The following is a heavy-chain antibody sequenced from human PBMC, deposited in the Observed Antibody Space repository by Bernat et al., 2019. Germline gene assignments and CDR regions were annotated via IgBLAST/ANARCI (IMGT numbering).Heavy chain of an antibody. CDR3: ARGRYCSGGSCYTRPILDY. J-gene: IGHJ4*02. CDR1: GFTFSSYG. D-gene: IGHD2-15*01. V-gene: IGHV3-33*01. CDR2: IWYDGSNK. Sequence: QVQLVESGGGVVQPGRSLRLSCAASGFTFSSYGMHWVRQAPGKGLEWVAVIWYDGSNKYYADSVKGRFTISRDNSKNTLYLQMNSLRAEDTAVYYCARGRYCSGGSCYTRPILDYWGQGTLVTVSS.